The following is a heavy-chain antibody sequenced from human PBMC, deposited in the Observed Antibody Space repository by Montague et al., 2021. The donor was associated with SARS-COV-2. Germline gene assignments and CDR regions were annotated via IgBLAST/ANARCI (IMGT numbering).Heavy chain of an antibody. CDR3: VKGNVSPGDH. CDR2: ISYDGSNK. V-gene: IGHV3-30-3*01. Sequence: SLRLSCAASGFTFSSYAMHWVRQAPGKGLEWVAVISYDGSNKYYAESVKGRLTISRDNSKNTLYLQMNSLRAEDTAIYYCVKGNVSPGDHWGQGTQVTASS. J-gene: IGHJ4*02. CDR1: GFTFSSYA.